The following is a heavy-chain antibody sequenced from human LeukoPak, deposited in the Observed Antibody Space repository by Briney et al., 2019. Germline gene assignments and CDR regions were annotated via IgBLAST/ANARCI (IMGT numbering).Heavy chain of an antibody. CDR1: GGSINNFY. V-gene: IGHV4-4*07. J-gene: IGHJ4*02. CDR3: ARRGSTWYDY. D-gene: IGHD6-13*01. Sequence: PSETLSLTCTVSGGSINNFYWSWMRQPAGKGLEWIGRIYSSGSADYNPSLKSRVTMSVDTSKNQFSLKLNSVTAADTAVYYCARRGSTWYDYWGQGTLVTVSS. CDR2: IYSSGSA.